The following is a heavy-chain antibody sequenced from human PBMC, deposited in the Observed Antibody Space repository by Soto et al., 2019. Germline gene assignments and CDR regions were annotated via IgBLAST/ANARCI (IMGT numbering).Heavy chain of an antibody. V-gene: IGHV3-64D*08. CDR3: VTNSGWSLRDFDD. CDR2: INSNGGSA. D-gene: IGHD6-19*01. CDR1: GLTFSSFT. J-gene: IGHJ4*02. Sequence: GGSLRLSCSASGLTFSSFTMHWVRQAPGKGLEYVSAINSNGGSAYYGDSVKGRFTISRDNPKNTLYLQMSSLRVEDTAVYYCVTNSGWSLRDFDDWGQGTLVTVSS.